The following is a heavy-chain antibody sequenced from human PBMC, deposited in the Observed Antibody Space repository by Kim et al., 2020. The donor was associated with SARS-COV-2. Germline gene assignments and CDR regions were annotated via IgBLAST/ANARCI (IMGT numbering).Heavy chain of an antibody. CDR2: IYYSGST. D-gene: IGHD6-25*01. Sequence: SETLSLTCTVSGGSISSSSYYWGWIRQPPGKGLEWIGSIYYSGSTYYNPSLKSRVTISVDTSKNQFSLKLSSVTAADTAVYYCARQGSSGKFDYWGQGTL. V-gene: IGHV4-39*01. CDR3: ARQGSSGKFDY. CDR1: GGSISSSSYY. J-gene: IGHJ4*02.